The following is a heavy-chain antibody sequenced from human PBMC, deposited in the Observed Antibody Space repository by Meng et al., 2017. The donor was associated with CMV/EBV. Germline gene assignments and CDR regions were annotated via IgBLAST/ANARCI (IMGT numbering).Heavy chain of an antibody. CDR2: IYWDDDK. CDR3: ARIAAAGRFDY. CDR1: GFSLSTSGVG. J-gene: IGHJ4*02. V-gene: IGHV2-5*02. D-gene: IGHD6-13*01. Sequence: QIPLKGSGPPPVKPTPTLPLTCTFAGFSLSTSGVGVGWIRQPPGKALEWLALIYWDDDKRYSPSLKSRLTITKDTSKNQVVLTMTNMDPVDTATYYCARIAAAGRFDYWGQGTLVTVSS.